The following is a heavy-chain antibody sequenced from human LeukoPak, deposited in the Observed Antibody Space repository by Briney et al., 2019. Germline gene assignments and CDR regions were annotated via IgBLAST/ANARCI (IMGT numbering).Heavy chain of an antibody. D-gene: IGHD5-18*01. CDR3: ARVRRQLWLGANWFDP. CDR2: INHSGST. J-gene: IGHJ5*02. CDR1: GGSFSGYY. Sequence: PSETLSLTCAVYGGSFSGYYWSWIRQPPGKGLEWIGEINHSGSTNYNPSLKSRVTISVDTSKNQFSLKLSPVTAADTAVYYCARVRRQLWLGANWFDPWGQGTLVTVSS. V-gene: IGHV4-34*01.